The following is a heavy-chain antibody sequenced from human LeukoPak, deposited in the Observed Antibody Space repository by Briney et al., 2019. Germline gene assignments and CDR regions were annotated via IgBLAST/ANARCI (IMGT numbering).Heavy chain of an antibody. V-gene: IGHV4-39*01. CDR1: VGSLSSSIYY. J-gene: IGHJ4*02. CDR3: ARVKDYDFWSGYWQYYFDY. Sequence: PSETLSLTCTVPVGSLSSSIYYSGWIRQPPGKGLEWLGSIYYSGSTYYNPSLKSRVTISVDTSKNQFSLKLSSVTAADTAVYYCARVKDYDFWSGYWQYYFDYWGQGTLVTVSS. CDR2: IYYSGST. D-gene: IGHD3-3*01.